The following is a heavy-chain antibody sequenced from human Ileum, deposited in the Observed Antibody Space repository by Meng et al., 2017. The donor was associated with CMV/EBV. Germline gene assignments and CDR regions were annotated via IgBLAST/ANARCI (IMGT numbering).Heavy chain of an antibody. CDR2: TYYRYNWYN. CDR3: AREALYSKNWFDP. V-gene: IGHV6-1*01. CDR1: DSVSSNSAA. D-gene: IGHD5-18*01. J-gene: IGHJ5*02. Sequence: DSVSSNSAAWNWIRQSPSRGLEWLGRTYYRYNWYNDYAISVRSRISIKADTSKNHFSLQLSSVTPEDTAVYYCAREALYSKNWFDPWGQGTLVTVSS.